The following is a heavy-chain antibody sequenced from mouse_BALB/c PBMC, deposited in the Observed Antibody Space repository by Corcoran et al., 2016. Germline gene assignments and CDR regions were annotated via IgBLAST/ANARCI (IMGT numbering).Heavy chain of an antibody. Sequence: QIQLVQSGPELQKPGETVKISCTASGYTFTNYGMNWVKQAPGKGLKWMGWINTYTGEPTYADDFKGRFAFSLETSASTAYLQINNLKNEDMATYFCARGGITPFAYWGQGTLVTVSA. CDR1: GYTFTNYG. D-gene: IGHD2-4*01. CDR3: ARGGITPFAY. CDR2: INTYTGEP. J-gene: IGHJ3*01. V-gene: IGHV9-1*02.